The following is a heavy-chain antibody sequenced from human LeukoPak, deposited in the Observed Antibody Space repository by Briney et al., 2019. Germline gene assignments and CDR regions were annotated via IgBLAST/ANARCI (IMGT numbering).Heavy chain of an antibody. V-gene: IGHV3-23*01. CDR2: ISGSGGST. J-gene: IGHJ4*02. CDR1: GFTFSSYG. Sequence: GGSLRLSCAASGFTFSSYGMSWVRQAPGKGLEWVSAISGSGGSTYYADSVKGRFTISRDNSKNTLYLQMNSLRAEDTAVYYXXXXXLSTTLPGGGSFDYWGQGTLVTVSS. CDR3: XXXXLSTTLPGGGSFDY. D-gene: IGHD1-1*01.